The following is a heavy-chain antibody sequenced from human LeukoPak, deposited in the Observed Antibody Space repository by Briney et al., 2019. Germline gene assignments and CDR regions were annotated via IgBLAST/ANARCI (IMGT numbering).Heavy chain of an antibody. CDR3: ARDLAITMIVVGYAFDI. CDR2: MNPNSGNT. V-gene: IGHV1-8*01. J-gene: IGHJ3*02. Sequence: ASVKVSCKASGYTFTSYDINWVRQATGQGLEWMGWMNPNSGNTGYAQKFQGRVTMTRNTSISTAFMELSSLRSEDTAVYYCARDLAITMIVVGYAFDIWGQGTMVTVSS. D-gene: IGHD3-22*01. CDR1: GYTFTSYD.